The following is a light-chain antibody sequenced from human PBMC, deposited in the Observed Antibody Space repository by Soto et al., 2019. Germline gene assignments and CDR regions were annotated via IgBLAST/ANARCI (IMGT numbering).Light chain of an antibody. CDR3: QQYNSYSKT. CDR2: DAS. Sequence: DIQMTQSPSTLSASVGDRVTITCRASQSISSWLAWYQQKPGKAPKLLIYDASSLESGVPSRFSGHGSGTEFTLTISSLQPDDSASYYCQQYNSYSKTFG. V-gene: IGKV1-5*01. J-gene: IGKJ1*01. CDR1: QSISSW.